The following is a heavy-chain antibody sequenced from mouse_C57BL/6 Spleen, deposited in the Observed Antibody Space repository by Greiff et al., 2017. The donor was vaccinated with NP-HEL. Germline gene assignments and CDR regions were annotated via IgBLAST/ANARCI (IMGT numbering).Heavy chain of an antibody. CDR2: IDPSDSYT. CDR3: ARWANYYDYDGAFAY. CDR1: GYTFTSYW. Sequence: QVQLQQPGAELVMPGASVKLSCKASGYTFTSYWMHWVKQRPGQGLEWIGEIDPSDSYTNYNQKFKGKSTLTVDKSSSTAYMQLSSLTSEDSAVYYCARWANYYDYDGAFAYWGQGTLVTVSA. J-gene: IGHJ3*01. D-gene: IGHD2-4*01. V-gene: IGHV1-69*01.